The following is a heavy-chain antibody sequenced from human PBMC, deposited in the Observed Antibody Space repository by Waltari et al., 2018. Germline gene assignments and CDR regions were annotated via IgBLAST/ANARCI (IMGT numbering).Heavy chain of an antibody. CDR3: AGWVTYTSDWHGSLAP. D-gene: IGHD6-19*01. CDR1: GLTFSGYE. J-gene: IGHJ5*02. Sequence: EVQLVESGGGLVQPGGSLRLSCAAPGLTFSGYEMNWVRQAPGKGLEWISWINRNDNSVYYADSVRGRFTISRDNARNSLFLQMNSLRVEDTAVYYCAGWVTYTSDWHGSLAPWGQGTLVTVSS. V-gene: IGHV3-48*03. CDR2: INRNDNSV.